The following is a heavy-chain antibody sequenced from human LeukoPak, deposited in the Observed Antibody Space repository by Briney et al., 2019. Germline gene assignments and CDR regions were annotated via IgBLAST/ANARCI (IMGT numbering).Heavy chain of an antibody. D-gene: IGHD4-17*01. CDR1: GGSFSGYY. CDR2: ISHSGST. V-gene: IGHV4-34*01. CDR3: ASGPSKTKLRSLDY. J-gene: IGHJ4*02. Sequence: PSETLSLTCAVYGGSFSGYYWSWIRQPPGKGLEWIGEISHSGSTNYNPSLKSRVTISVDTSKNQFSLKLSSVTAADTAVYYCASGPSKTKLRSLDYWGQGTLVTVSS.